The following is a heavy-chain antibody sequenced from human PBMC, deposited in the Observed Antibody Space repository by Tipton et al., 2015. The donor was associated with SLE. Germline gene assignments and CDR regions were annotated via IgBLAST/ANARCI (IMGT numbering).Heavy chain of an antibody. D-gene: IGHD3-22*01. CDR2: IYTSGST. V-gene: IGHV4-61*09. Sequence: TLSLTCTVSGGSISSGSYYWSWIRQPAGKGLEWIGHIYTSGSTNYNPSLKSRVTISVDTSKNQFSLKLSSVTAADTAVYYCARDTHSSGYTHAFDIWGQGTMVTVSS. CDR3: ARDTHSSGYTHAFDI. J-gene: IGHJ3*02. CDR1: GGSISSGSYY.